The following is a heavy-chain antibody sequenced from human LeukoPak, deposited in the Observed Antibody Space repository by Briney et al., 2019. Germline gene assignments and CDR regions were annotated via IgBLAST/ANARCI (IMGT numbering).Heavy chain of an antibody. CDR1: GFIFNDFW. CDR2: IRQDGGAK. J-gene: IGHJ4*02. D-gene: IGHD2-21*02. Sequence: GGSLRLSCTASGFIFNDFWMSWVRQAPGEGLEWVANIRQDGGAKNYVDSVKGRFTISRDNAKNSLYLQMNSLRAEDTAVYYCAGFHGGDTPFDYWGQGTLVTVSS. V-gene: IGHV3-7*03. CDR3: AGFHGGDTPFDY.